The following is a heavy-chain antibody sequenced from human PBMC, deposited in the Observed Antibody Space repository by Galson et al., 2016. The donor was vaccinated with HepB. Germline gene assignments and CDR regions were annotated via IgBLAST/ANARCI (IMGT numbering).Heavy chain of an antibody. D-gene: IGHD3-9*01. V-gene: IGHV1-69*10. CDR2: IIPLLGKT. Sequence: SVKVSCKASGGTFRRFSLHWVRQAPGQGLEWIGGIIPLLGKTNYGKHFQGRLSITADDSTSTAYMELSGLTADDTATYYCARDGSRRDAVLGFFDWPRGGLDPWGQGTLVSVSS. J-gene: IGHJ5*02. CDR1: GGTFRRFS. CDR3: ARDGSRRDAVLGFFDWPRGGLDP.